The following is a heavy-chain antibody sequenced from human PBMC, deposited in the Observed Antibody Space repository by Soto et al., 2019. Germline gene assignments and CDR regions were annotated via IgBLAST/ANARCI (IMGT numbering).Heavy chain of an antibody. Sequence: QVQLQESGPGLVKPSQTLSLTCTVSGGSISSGDYYWSWIRQPPGKGLEWIGYIYYSGSTYYNPSLKSRVTISVDTSKNQFSLKLSSVTAADTAVYYCARGGRAVAGKGYYGMDVWGQGTTLTASS. J-gene: IGHJ6*02. CDR1: GGSISSGDYY. V-gene: IGHV4-30-4*01. D-gene: IGHD6-19*01. CDR3: ARGGRAVAGKGYYGMDV. CDR2: IYYSGST.